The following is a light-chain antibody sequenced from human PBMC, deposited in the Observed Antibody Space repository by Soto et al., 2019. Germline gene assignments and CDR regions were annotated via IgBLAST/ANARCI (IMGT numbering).Light chain of an antibody. Sequence: QAVVTQEASLTVSPGGTVTLTCASNTGAVTSDYYANWFQQKPGQAPRALIYSTNNKHAWTPARFSGSLLGNKAALALSGAQPEDEADYFCLLARHPILVFGGGTKVPV. CDR3: LLARHPILV. J-gene: IGLJ6*01. CDR2: STN. CDR1: TGAVTSDYY. V-gene: IGLV7-43*01.